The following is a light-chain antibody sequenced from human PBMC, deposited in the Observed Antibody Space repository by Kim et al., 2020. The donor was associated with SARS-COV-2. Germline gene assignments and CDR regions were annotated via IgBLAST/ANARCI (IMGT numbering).Light chain of an antibody. CDR3: NSRDSSGVV. Sequence: SSELTQDPAVSVALGQTVRITCQGDSLRSYYASWYQQRPGQAPVLVIYGKNNRPSGIPERFSGSSSGNTASLTITGAQAEDEADYYCNSRDSSGVVFGGGTQLTVL. CDR1: SLRSYY. CDR2: GKN. V-gene: IGLV3-19*01. J-gene: IGLJ2*01.